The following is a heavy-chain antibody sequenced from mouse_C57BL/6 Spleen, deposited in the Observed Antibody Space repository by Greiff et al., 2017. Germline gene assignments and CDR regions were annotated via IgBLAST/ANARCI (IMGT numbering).Heavy chain of an antibody. D-gene: IGHD1-1*01. CDR2: IYPGSGST. CDR1: GYIFTSYW. CDR3: ARSDYYGSSYGFAY. V-gene: IGHV1-55*01. Sequence: QVQLQQPGAELVKPGASVKMSCKASGYIFTSYWITWVKQRPGQGLEWIGDIYPGSGSTNYNEKFKSKATLTVDTSSSTAYMQLSSLTSEDSAVYYCARSDYYGSSYGFAYWGQGTLVTVSA. J-gene: IGHJ3*01.